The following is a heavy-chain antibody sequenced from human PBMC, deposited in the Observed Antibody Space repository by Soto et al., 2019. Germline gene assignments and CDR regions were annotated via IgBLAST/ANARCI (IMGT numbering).Heavy chain of an antibody. CDR1: GFTISSYD. CDR2: IGTAGDT. Sequence: GGSLRLSCAASGFTISSYDMHWVRQATGKGLEWVSSIGTAGDTYYPGSVKGRFTISRENAKNSLYLQMNSLRAGDTAVYYCARGKNWNYRPCYYYMDVWGKGTTVTVSS. CDR3: ARGKNWNYRPCYYYMDV. D-gene: IGHD1-7*01. V-gene: IGHV3-13*01. J-gene: IGHJ6*03.